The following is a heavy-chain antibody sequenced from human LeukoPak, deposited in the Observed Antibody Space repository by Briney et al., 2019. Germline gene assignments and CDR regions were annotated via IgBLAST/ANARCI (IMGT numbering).Heavy chain of an antibody. Sequence: ASVKVSCKASGYTFTTYDIIWVRQAPGQVLEWMGWISPYNGNTNSAQKLQGRVTMTTDTSTGTAYMELRSLRSDDTAVYYCARDRVRRSTTGGAFDIWGQGTVVTVSS. V-gene: IGHV1-18*01. D-gene: IGHD2/OR15-2a*01. CDR3: ARDRVRRSTTGGAFDI. CDR2: ISPYNGNT. J-gene: IGHJ3*02. CDR1: GYTFTTYD.